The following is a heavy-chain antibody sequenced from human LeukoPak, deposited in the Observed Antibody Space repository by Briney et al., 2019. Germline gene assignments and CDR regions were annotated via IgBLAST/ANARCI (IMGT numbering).Heavy chain of an antibody. V-gene: IGHV4-39*01. CDR2: IYYSGST. D-gene: IGHD4-11*01. Sequence: KPSETLSLTCTVSGGSISSSSYYWGWIRQPPGKGLEWIGSIYYSGSTYYNPSLKSRVTISVDTSKNQFSLKLSSVTAADTAVYYCARHGRGSGGTVSYWGQRTLVTVSS. J-gene: IGHJ4*02. CDR3: ARHGRGSGGTVSY. CDR1: GGSISSSSYY.